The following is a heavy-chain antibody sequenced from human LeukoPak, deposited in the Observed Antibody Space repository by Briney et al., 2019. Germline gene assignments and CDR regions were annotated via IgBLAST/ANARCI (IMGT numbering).Heavy chain of an antibody. CDR1: GFTFSSYE. J-gene: IGHJ4*02. V-gene: IGHV3-48*03. CDR3: ASGSGSYDY. CDR2: ISSSGSTI. Sequence: GGSLRLSCAASGFTFSSYEMNGVRQAPGKGLEWVSYISSSGSTIYYADSVKGRFTISRDNAKNSLYLQMNSLRAEDTAVYYCASGSGSYDYWGQGTLVTVSS. D-gene: IGHD3-10*01.